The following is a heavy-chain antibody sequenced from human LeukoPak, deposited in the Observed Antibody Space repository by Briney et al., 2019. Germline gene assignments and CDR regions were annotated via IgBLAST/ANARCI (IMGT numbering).Heavy chain of an antibody. CDR1: GFTFTTYA. Sequence: GRSLRLSCAASGFTFTTYAMHWVRQAPGKGLEWVAVISYHGSNKYYADSVKGRFTISTDNSKNTLYLQMNSQRAEDTAVYYCARKKAQWEPGAFDIWGQGTMVTVSS. J-gene: IGHJ3*02. D-gene: IGHD1-26*01. CDR2: ISYHGSNK. CDR3: ARKKAQWEPGAFDI. V-gene: IGHV3-30-3*01.